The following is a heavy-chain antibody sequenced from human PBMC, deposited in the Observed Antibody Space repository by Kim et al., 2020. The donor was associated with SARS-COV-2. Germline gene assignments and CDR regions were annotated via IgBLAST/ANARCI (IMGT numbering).Heavy chain of an antibody. V-gene: IGHV3-21*01. J-gene: IGHJ4*02. D-gene: IGHD3-22*01. CDR1: GFTFSSYS. CDR2: ISSSSSYI. CDR3: ARRYDSSGCPIVY. Sequence: GGSLRLSCAASGFTFSSYSMNWVRQAPGKGLEWVSSISSSSSYIYYADSVKGRFTISRDNAKNSLYLQMNSLRAEDTAVYYCARRYDSSGCPIVYWGQGTLVTVSS.